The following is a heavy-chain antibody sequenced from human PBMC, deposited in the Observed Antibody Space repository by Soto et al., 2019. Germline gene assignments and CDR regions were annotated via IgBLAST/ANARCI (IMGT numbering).Heavy chain of an antibody. CDR3: ARISYDILTGSADSFDY. V-gene: IGHV2-70*04. J-gene: IGHJ4*02. CDR1: GFSLSTSGMR. Sequence: YGPTLVNPTQTLTLTCTFSGFSLSTSGMRVSWIRQPPGKALEWLARIDWDDDKFYSTSLKTRLTISKDTSKNQVVLTMTNMDPVDTATYYCARISYDILTGSADSFDYWGQGTLVTVS. CDR2: IDWDDDK. D-gene: IGHD3-9*01.